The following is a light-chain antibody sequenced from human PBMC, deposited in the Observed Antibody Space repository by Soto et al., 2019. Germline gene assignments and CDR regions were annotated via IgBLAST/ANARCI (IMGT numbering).Light chain of an antibody. J-gene: IGLJ1*01. CDR1: SSDVGDYKY. CDR3: CSYAGSYSYV. V-gene: IGLV2-11*01. Sequence: SVLTQPRSVSGSPGQSVTISCTGTSSDVGDYKYVSWNRQHPGKAPKLIIYDVSERPSGVPDRFSGSKSGNTASLTISGLQAEDEADYYCCSYAGSYSYVFGTGTKLTVL. CDR2: DVS.